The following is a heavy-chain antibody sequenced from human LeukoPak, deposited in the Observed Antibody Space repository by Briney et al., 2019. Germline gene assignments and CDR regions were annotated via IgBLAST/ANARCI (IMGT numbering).Heavy chain of an antibody. Sequence: SETLSLTCTVSGGSISGYYWSWIRQSPGRGLEWMGYIHYSGSTDYNPSLKSRVTMSVDTSKNQCSLKLSSVTAADAAVYCCVREGYDSSGYFLDYWGQGTLVTVSS. J-gene: IGHJ4*02. D-gene: IGHD3-22*01. CDR2: IHYSGST. CDR1: GGSISGYY. V-gene: IGHV4-59*01. CDR3: VREGYDSSGYFLDY.